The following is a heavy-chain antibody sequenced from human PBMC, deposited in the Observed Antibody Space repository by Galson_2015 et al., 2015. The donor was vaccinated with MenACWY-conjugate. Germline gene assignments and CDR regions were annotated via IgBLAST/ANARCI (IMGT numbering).Heavy chain of an antibody. V-gene: IGHV2-5*02. CDR3: AHIMITYGGVSEDDAFDI. J-gene: IGHJ3*02. Sequence: PALVKPTQTLTLTCTFSGFSLSTRRVGVGWIRQPPGEALEWLAIIYWDDDRRYSPSLQSRLTIIKDTSNNQVVLTMINMDPADTGTYYCAHIMITYGGVSEDDAFDIWGQGTRATVSS. CDR1: GFSLSTRRVG. D-gene: IGHD3-16*01. CDR2: IYWDDDR.